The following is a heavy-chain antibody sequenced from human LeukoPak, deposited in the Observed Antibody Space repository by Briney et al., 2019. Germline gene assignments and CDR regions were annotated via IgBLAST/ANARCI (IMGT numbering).Heavy chain of an antibody. Sequence: PSETLSLTCTVSGGSISSYYWSWIRQPPGKGLEWIGYIYSSGSTNYNSSLKSRVTISVDTSKNQFSLKLTSVTAADTAVHYCARSGGYSSPQNYWGQGTLVTVSS. CDR2: IYSSGST. CDR3: ARSGGYSSPQNY. V-gene: IGHV4-59*01. CDR1: GGSISSYY. D-gene: IGHD6-19*01. J-gene: IGHJ4*02.